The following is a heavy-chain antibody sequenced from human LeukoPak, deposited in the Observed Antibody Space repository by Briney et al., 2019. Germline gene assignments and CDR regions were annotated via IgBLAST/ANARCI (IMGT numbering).Heavy chain of an antibody. Sequence: ASVKVSCKASGYTFTGYYMHWVRQAPGQGLEWMGWINPNSGGTNYAQKFQGRVTMTTDTSTSTAYMELRSLRSDDTAVYYCARGGLWFGDGLGYWGQGTLVTVSS. D-gene: IGHD3-10*01. CDR1: GYTFTGYY. CDR2: INPNSGGT. J-gene: IGHJ4*02. CDR3: ARGGLWFGDGLGY. V-gene: IGHV1-2*02.